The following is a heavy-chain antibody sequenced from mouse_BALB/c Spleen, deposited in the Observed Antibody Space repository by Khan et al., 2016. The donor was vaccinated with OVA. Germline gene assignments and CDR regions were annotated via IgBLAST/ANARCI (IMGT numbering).Heavy chain of an antibody. CDR3: AEHLTGSFDY. Sequence: DVKLVESGGDLVKPGGSLKLSCAASGFTFSSYSMSWVRQTPDKRLEWVASISSGGDYTYYPDSVKGRFTISRDNAKNTLYLQMSDLKSEDTAVYDCAEHLTGSFDYWGQGTLVTVSA. V-gene: IGHV5-6*02. CDR2: ISSGGDYT. J-gene: IGHJ3*01. CDR1: GFTFSSYS.